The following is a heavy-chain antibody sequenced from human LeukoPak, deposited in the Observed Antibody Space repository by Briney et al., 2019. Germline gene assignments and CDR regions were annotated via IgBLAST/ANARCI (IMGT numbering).Heavy chain of an antibody. V-gene: IGHV3-30-3*01. CDR2: ISYDGSNK. CDR3: ARGVVVVVAASLDY. Sequence: GRSLRLSCAASGFTFSNYAMHWVSQARGKGLEWVAVISYDGSNKYYADSVKGRFTISRDNSKNTLYLQMNSLRAEDTAVYYCARGVVVVVAASLDYWGQGTLVTVSS. CDR1: GFTFSNYA. D-gene: IGHD2-15*01. J-gene: IGHJ4*02.